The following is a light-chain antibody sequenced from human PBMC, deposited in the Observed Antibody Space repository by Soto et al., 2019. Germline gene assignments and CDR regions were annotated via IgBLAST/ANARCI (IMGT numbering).Light chain of an antibody. CDR3: QQYYDWPIT. Sequence: EIALRQSPATLSVSPGERATPSCRASQSISCLLAWYQQKPGQAPRLLIYSASTRATGIPARFSGSGSGADFTLTISSLQSEDFAVYYCQQYYDWPITFGQGTRLEI. CDR1: QSISCL. V-gene: IGKV3-15*01. CDR2: SAS. J-gene: IGKJ5*01.